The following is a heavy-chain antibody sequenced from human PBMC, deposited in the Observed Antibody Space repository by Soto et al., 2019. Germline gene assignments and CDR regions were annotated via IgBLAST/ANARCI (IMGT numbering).Heavy chain of an antibody. Sequence: PGGSLRLSCAASGFTFSSYAMSWVRQAPGKELEWVSAISGSGGSTYYADSVKGRFTISRDNSKNTLYLQMDSLIAEDTAVYYCAKGSMNLDYWGQGTLVTVSS. CDR3: AKGSMNLDY. D-gene: IGHD2-8*01. V-gene: IGHV3-23*01. J-gene: IGHJ4*02. CDR1: GFTFSSYA. CDR2: ISGSGGST.